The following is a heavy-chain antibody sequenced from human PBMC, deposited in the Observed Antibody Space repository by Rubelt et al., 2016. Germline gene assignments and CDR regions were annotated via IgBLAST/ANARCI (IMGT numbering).Heavy chain of an antibody. Sequence: QVQLQESGPGLVKPSETLSLTCTVSGGSISSGSYYWGWIRQPPGKGLEWIGYIYYSGSTNYNPSLMSRVTMSVDTSKYQLPRKLGAVTAADTAVYYWARGGDDFWGDSTDALDIWGQGTMVTVSS. CDR3: ARGGDDFWGDSTDALDI. CDR1: GGSISSGSYY. J-gene: IGHJ3*02. CDR2: IYYSGST. V-gene: IGHV4-61*01. D-gene: IGHD3-3*01.